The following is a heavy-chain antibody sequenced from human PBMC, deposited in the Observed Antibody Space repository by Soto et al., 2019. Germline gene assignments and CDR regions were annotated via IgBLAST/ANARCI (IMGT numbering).Heavy chain of an antibody. CDR1: SGSISFYY. Sequence: SETLSLTCTVSSGSISFYYWSWIRQPPGKGLEWIGYIYYSGSTNYNPSLKSRVTISVDTSKNQFSLKLSSVTAADTAVYYCVRGNDYGDYYFDYWGQGTPVTVSS. J-gene: IGHJ4*02. D-gene: IGHD4-17*01. CDR2: IYYSGST. CDR3: VRGNDYGDYYFDY. V-gene: IGHV4-59*01.